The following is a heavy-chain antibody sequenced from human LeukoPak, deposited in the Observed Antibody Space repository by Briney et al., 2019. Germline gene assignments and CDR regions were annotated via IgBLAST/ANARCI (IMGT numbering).Heavy chain of an antibody. CDR3: ARAASYYYGTYGMDV. V-gene: IGHV3-30-3*01. D-gene: IGHD3-10*01. CDR2: ISYDGSNK. CDR1: GFTFSSYA. J-gene: IGHJ6*02. Sequence: PGRSLRLSCAASGFTFSSYAMHWVRQAPGKGLEWVAVISYDGSNKYYADSVKGRFTISRDNSKNTLYLQMNSLRAEDTAVYYCARAASYYYGTYGMDVWGQGTTVTVSS.